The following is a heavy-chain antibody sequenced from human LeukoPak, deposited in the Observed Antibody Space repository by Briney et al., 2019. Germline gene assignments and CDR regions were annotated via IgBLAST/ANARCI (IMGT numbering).Heavy chain of an antibody. Sequence: SVKVSCKASGGTFSSYAISWVRQAPGQGLEWMGRIIPIFGTANYAQKFQGRVTITTDESTSTAYMELSSLRSEDTALYYCAYEFWSGYYTGYNWFDPWGQGTLVTVSS. CDR2: IIPIFGTA. CDR1: GGTFSSYA. D-gene: IGHD3-3*01. V-gene: IGHV1-69*05. CDR3: AYEFWSGYYTGYNWFDP. J-gene: IGHJ5*02.